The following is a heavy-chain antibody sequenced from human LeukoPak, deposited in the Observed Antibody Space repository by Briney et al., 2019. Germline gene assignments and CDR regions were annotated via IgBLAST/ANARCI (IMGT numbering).Heavy chain of an antibody. CDR3: ARSPTRSSWYLYDH. CDR1: GGSISSYY. Sequence: SETLSLTCTVSGGSISSYYWSWIRQPPGKGLEWIGYIYYSGSTNYNPSLKSRVTISVDTSKNQFSLKLSSVTAADTAVYYCARSPTRSSWYLYDHWGQGTLVTVSS. D-gene: IGHD6-13*01. J-gene: IGHJ4*02. CDR2: IYYSGST. V-gene: IGHV4-59*08.